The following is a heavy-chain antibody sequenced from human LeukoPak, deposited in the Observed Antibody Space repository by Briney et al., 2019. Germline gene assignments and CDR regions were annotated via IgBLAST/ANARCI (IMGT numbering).Heavy chain of an antibody. J-gene: IGHJ4*02. CDR3: ARWEQGDYDFWSGYLTLDY. CDR1: GGSISSGDYY. V-gene: IGHV4-30-4*08. Sequence: SQTLSLTCTVSGGSISSGDYYWSWIRQPPGKGLEWIGYIYYSGSTYYNPSLKSRVTISVDTSKNQFSLKLSSVTAADTAVYYCARWEQGDYDFWSGYLTLDYWGQGTLVTVSS. D-gene: IGHD3-3*01. CDR2: IYYSGST.